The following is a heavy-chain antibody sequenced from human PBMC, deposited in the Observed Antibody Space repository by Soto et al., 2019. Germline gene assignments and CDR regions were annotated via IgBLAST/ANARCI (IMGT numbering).Heavy chain of an antibody. V-gene: IGHV1-69*06. CDR1: EGTFNNYA. Sequence: QVQLVQSGAEVKKPGSSVRVSCKTSEGTFNNYAISWVRQAPGQGLEWMGGIIPLFDAVKYAQKFQGRVTITADKSTSTAYMEIHTLTSEDTAVYYCARDDALRETSGYFYLDDWGQGTPVTVTS. J-gene: IGHJ4*02. CDR3: ARDDALRETSGYFYLDD. CDR2: IIPLFDAV. D-gene: IGHD3-22*01.